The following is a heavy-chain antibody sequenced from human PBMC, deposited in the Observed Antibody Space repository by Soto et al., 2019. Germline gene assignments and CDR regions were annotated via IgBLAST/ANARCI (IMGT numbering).Heavy chain of an antibody. Sequence: PGGSLRLSCAASGFTFSTYAVSWVRQAPGKGLEWVSGTSGGGGGGTYYTDSVKGRFTISRDNSKNTVYLQMNSLRAEDTALYYCALRKTGSFFDYWGQGTLVTVSS. J-gene: IGHJ4*02. CDR1: GFTFSTYA. CDR3: ALRKTGSFFDY. D-gene: IGHD3-10*01. CDR2: TSGGGGGGT. V-gene: IGHV3-23*01.